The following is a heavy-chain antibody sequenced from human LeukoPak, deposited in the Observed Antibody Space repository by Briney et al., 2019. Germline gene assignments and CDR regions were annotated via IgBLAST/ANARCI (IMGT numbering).Heavy chain of an antibody. Sequence: GGSLRLSCAASGFTVSSNYMSWVRQAPGKGLEWLSYISSSGSTMYYADSVKGRFTISRDNAKNSLYLQMSSLRVEDTAIYYCTRGYDISDYWGQGTVVTVSS. D-gene: IGHD3-9*01. CDR1: GFTVSSNY. CDR3: TRGYDISDY. V-gene: IGHV3-11*04. J-gene: IGHJ4*02. CDR2: ISSSGSTM.